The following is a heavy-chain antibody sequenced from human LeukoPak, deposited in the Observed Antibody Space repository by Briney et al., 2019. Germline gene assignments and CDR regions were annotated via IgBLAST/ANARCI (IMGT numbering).Heavy chain of an antibody. V-gene: IGHV1-18*01. CDR2: ISAYNGNT. J-gene: IGHJ4*02. D-gene: IGHD6-25*01. Sequence: ASVTLSCKASGYTFTSYGVSWVRHAPGQGLEWMGWISAYNGNTNNAQKLQGRVTMTTDTSTSTAYMELRSLRSDDTAVYYCARDAGGHYFDYWGQGTLVTVSS. CDR1: GYTFTSYG. CDR3: ARDAGGHYFDY.